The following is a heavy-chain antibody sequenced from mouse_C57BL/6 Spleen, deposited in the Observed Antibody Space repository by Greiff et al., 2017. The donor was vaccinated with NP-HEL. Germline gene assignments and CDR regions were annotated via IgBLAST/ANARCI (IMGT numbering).Heavy chain of an antibody. Sequence: EVKLMESGGGLVKPGGSLKLSCAASGFTFSSYAMSWVRQTPEKRLEWVATISDGGSYTYYPDNVKGRFTISRDNAKNNLYLQMSHLKSEDTAMYYCARDRRDGYYFDYWGQGTTLTVSS. CDR1: GFTFSSYA. J-gene: IGHJ2*01. CDR3: ARDRRDGYYFDY. D-gene: IGHD2-3*01. V-gene: IGHV5-4*01. CDR2: ISDGGSYT.